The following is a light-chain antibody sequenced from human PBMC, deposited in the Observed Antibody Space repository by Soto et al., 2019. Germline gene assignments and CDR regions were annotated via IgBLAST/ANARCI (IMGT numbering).Light chain of an antibody. CDR1: QSVSTN. CDR3: QQYTNWPPYT. J-gene: IGKJ2*01. CDR2: GAS. Sequence: EIVMTQSPATLSVSPGERATLSCRASQSVSTNLAWYQQKPGQSPRLLIYGASTMATGIPARFSGSGSETACTLTISSLQSADFAVYYCQQYTNWPPYTFGQGTNLEIK. V-gene: IGKV3-15*01.